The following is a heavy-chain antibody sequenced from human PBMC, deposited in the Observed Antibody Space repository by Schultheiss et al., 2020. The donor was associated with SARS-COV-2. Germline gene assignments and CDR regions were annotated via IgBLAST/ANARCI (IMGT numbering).Heavy chain of an antibody. D-gene: IGHD6-19*01. V-gene: IGHV3-21*05. J-gene: IGHJ3*02. CDR2: ISSSSSYI. CDR1: GFSFSNYG. CDR3: ASVPYSSGWYRRGDAFDI. Sequence: GESLKISCAASGFSFSNYGMHWVRQAPGKGLEWVSYISSSSSYIYYADSVKGRFTIARDNVKNSLYLQMNRLRVEETAVYYCASVPYSSGWYRRGDAFDIWGQGTMVTVSS.